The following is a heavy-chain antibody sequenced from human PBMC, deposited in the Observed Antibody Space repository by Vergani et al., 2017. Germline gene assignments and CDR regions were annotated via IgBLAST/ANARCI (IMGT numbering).Heavy chain of an antibody. V-gene: IGHV3-30*02. CDR3: AKDITPAAAGTDY. J-gene: IGHJ4*02. D-gene: IGHD6-13*01. Sequence: QVQLVESGGGVVQPGGSLRHSCAASGFTFSSYGMHWVRQAPGKGLVWVAFIRYDGSNKYYADSVKGRFTISRDNSENTLYLQMNSLRAEDTAVYYCAKDITPAAAGTDYWGQGTLVTVSS. CDR1: GFTFSSYG. CDR2: IRYDGSNK.